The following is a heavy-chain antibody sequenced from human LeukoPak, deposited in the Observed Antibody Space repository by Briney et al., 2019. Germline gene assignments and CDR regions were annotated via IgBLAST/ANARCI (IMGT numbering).Heavy chain of an antibody. V-gene: IGHV3-7*01. CDR3: ARAGSHWHYVY. Sequence: GGSLRLSCAAPGFTFSGFSMSWVRQSPTKGLEWVANIKQDGSERYYVDSVKGRFTISRDNAKNSLSLQMNNLRVEDTAVYYCARAGSHWHYVYWGQGTVVTVSS. D-gene: IGHD3-10*01. J-gene: IGHJ4*02. CDR2: IKQDGSER. CDR1: GFTFSGFS.